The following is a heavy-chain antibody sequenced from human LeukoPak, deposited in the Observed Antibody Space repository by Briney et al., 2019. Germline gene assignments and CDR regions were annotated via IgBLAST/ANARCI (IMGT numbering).Heavy chain of an antibody. CDR1: GYTFINHY. J-gene: IGHJ4*02. D-gene: IGHD2-2*01. CDR3: ARGGYCSSTSCYAPSLDY. Sequence: GASVKVSCKASGYTFINHYMHWVRQAPGQGLEWMGIINPSGNTTIYAQKFQGRVALTRDMSTSTIYMELSGLTSEDTAVYYCARGGYCSSTSCYAPSLDYWGQGTLVTVSS. V-gene: IGHV1-46*01. CDR2: INPSGNTT.